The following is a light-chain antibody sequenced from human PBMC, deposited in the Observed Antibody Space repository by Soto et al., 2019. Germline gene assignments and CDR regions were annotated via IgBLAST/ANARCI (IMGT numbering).Light chain of an antibody. CDR3: QHYNSYSEA. CDR1: QSVTYN. CDR2: GAS. V-gene: IGKV3-15*01. Sequence: EIVLTQSPATLSVSPGERATLSCRASQSVTYNLAWYQQKPGQAPRLLVYGASTRATDAPPRFSGSGSGTEFTLTISSLQPDDFATYYCQHYNSYSEAFGQGTKVDIK. J-gene: IGKJ1*01.